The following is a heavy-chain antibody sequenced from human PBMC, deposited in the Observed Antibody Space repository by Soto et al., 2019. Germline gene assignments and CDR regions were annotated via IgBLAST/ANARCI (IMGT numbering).Heavy chain of an antibody. J-gene: IGHJ5*02. D-gene: IGHD2-2*01. CDR2: IIPIFGTA. V-gene: IGHV1-69*01. CDR3: ATIPAATSATWFDP. Sequence: QVQLVQSGAEVKKPGSSVKVSCKASGGTFSSYAISWVRQAPGQGLEWMGGIIPIFGTANYAQKFQGRVTITADESTSTAYMEQSSRRSEDTAVYYCATIPAATSATWFDPWGQGTLVTVSS. CDR1: GGTFSSYA.